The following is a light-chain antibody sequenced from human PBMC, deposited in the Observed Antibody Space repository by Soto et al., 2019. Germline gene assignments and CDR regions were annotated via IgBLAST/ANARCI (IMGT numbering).Light chain of an antibody. CDR3: VQFSHFPRT. J-gene: IGKJ1*01. V-gene: IGKV2-24*01. CDR1: PSLVYSDGNTY. CDR2: QIS. Sequence: DVVMTQTPLSSPVTLGQPASISCRSSPSLVYSDGNTYLSWRQQRPVQPPRLLIYQISHRFSCVPDRFSGSGAGTDFTLKISRMETEDVGRSFCVQFSHFPRTFGQGTQVELK.